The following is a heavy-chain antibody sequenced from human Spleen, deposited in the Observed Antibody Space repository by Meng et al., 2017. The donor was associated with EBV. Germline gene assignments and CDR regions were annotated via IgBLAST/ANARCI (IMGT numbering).Heavy chain of an antibody. J-gene: IGHJ5*02. V-gene: IGHV4-39*01. Sequence: QLQLRESGPGQVKPSXXXXLXRTVSGDSISSFYYWGWIRQPPGRGLEWIGSVHYTGSTYYSPSLKSRVTVSVDTSKNQFSLRLTSVTAADTAVYYCATHGSGSYSWFDPWGQGTLVTVSS. CDR3: ATHGSGSYSWFDP. CDR2: VHYTGST. D-gene: IGHD3-10*01. CDR1: GDSISSFYY.